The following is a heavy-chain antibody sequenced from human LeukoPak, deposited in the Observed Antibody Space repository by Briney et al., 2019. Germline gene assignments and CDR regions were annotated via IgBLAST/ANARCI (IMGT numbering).Heavy chain of an antibody. CDR1: GFTFSSYG. CDR3: AKRGSGWYEDYYYYMDV. D-gene: IGHD6-19*01. Sequence: PGGSLRLSCAASGFTFSSYGMHWVRQAPGKGLEWVAFIRYDGSNKYYADSVKGRFTISRDNSKNTLYPQMNSLRAEDTAVYYCAKRGSGWYEDYYYYMDVWGKGTTVTISS. J-gene: IGHJ6*03. CDR2: IRYDGSNK. V-gene: IGHV3-30*02.